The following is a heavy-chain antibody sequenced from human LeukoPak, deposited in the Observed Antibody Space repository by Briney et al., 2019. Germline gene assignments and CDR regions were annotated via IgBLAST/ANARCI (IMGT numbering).Heavy chain of an antibody. D-gene: IGHD3-22*01. V-gene: IGHV1-2*02. CDR2: IDPDTGDT. J-gene: IGHJ4*02. CDR3: ARAGHNSNSGGYDF. CDR1: GYTFIDHY. Sequence: ASVKVSCKPSGYTFIDHYLHWVRQAPGQGLESLGWIDPDTGDTNYPQKFQGRVTMTRDTSSSTAYMELNGLRSDDTAAYYCARAGHNSNSGGYDFWGLGTLVTVSS.